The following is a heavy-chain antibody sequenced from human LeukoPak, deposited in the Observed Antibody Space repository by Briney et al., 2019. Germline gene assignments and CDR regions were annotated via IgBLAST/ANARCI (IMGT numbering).Heavy chain of an antibody. CDR3: ARGAFGGYDFGPGY. CDR2: IKQDGSGK. Sequence: PGGSLRLSCAASGFTFSSYWMSWVRQAPGKGLEWVANIKQDGSGKYYVDSVKGRFTISRDNAKNSLYLQMNSLRAEDTAVYYCARGAFGGYDFGPGYWGQGTLVTVSS. V-gene: IGHV3-7*05. D-gene: IGHD5-12*01. J-gene: IGHJ4*02. CDR1: GFTFSSYW.